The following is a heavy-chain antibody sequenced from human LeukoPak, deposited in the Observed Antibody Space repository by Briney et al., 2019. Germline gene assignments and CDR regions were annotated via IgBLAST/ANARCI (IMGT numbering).Heavy chain of an antibody. V-gene: IGHV3-48*04. CDR2: ISRSGSPI. CDR1: GFTFDNYG. D-gene: IGHD6-6*01. J-gene: IGHJ4*02. Sequence: GGSLRLSCAASGFTFDNYGIGWVRQAPGKGLEWLSYISRSGSPIYYADSVKGRFTISRDNAKNSLYLQMNSLRAEDTAVYYCARDLVYWGQGTLVTVSS. CDR3: ARDLVY.